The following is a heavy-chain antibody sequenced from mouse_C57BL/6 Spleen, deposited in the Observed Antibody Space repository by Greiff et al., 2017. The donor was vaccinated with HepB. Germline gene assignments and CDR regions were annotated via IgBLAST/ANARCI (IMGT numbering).Heavy chain of an antibody. CDR2: INYDGSST. J-gene: IGHJ1*03. Sequence: EVKLMESEGGLVQPGSSMKLSSTASGFTFSDYYMALVRHVPEKGLEWVANINYDGSSTYYLDSLKSRFIISRDNAKNILYLQMSSLKSEDTATYYCAREGLLRYFDVWGTGTTVTVSS. V-gene: IGHV5-16*01. CDR3: AREGLLRYFDV. D-gene: IGHD3-1*01. CDR1: GFTFSDYY.